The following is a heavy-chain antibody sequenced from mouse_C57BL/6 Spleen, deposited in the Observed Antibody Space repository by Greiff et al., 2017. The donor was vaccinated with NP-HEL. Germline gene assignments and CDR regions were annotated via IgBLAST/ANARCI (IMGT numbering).Heavy chain of an antibody. CDR2: IDPSDSYT. J-gene: IGHJ2*01. CDR3: ARVHYGSPYFDY. V-gene: IGHV1-50*01. Sequence: QVQLQQPGAELVKPGASVKLSCKASGYTFTSYWMQWVKQRPGQGLEWIGEIDPSDSYTNYNQKFKGKATLTVDTSSSTAYMQLSSLTSEDSAVYYCARVHYGSPYFDYWGQGTTLTVSS. CDR1: GYTFTSYW. D-gene: IGHD1-1*01.